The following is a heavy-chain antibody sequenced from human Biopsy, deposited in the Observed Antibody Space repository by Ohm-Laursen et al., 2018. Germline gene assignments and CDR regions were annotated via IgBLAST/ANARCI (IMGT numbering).Heavy chain of an antibody. D-gene: IGHD3-16*02. CDR3: ARHGDFYDDSNIVIGALDI. J-gene: IGHJ3*02. Sequence: TLSLTCTVSGGSISSYYWSWIRQPPGPGLEWIGNIYYSGITNYNPSLKSRVSISVDTSKNQFSLKLSSVTAADTAVYYCARHGDFYDDSNIVIGALDIWGQGTMVTVSS. V-gene: IGHV4-59*08. CDR1: GGSISSYY. CDR2: IYYSGIT.